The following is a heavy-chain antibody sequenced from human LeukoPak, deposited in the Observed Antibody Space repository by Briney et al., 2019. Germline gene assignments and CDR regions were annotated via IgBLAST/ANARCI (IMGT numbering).Heavy chain of an antibody. CDR3: ARSNYGGKRWFDP. Sequence: ASVTVSCKAFEYTFTSYDINWVRQATGQGLEWMGWMNPNSGNTGYAQKFQGRVTMTRDTSISTAYMELSSLRSEDTAVYFCARSNYGGKRWFDPWGQGTLVIVSS. CDR2: MNPNSGNT. V-gene: IGHV1-8*01. CDR1: EYTFTSYD. D-gene: IGHD4-23*01. J-gene: IGHJ5*02.